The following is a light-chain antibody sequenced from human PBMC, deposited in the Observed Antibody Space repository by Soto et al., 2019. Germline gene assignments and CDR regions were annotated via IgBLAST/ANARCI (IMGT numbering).Light chain of an antibody. Sequence: EILLTQSPGTLSLSPGERATLSCRASQSVSINYLAWYQQKPGQAPRLLIYGASSRATGIPDRFSGSGSGTDFTLTISRLEPEDFAVYYCQQYGSSPYTFGQGTKLEIK. CDR3: QQYGSSPYT. J-gene: IGKJ2*01. CDR2: GAS. CDR1: QSVSINY. V-gene: IGKV3-20*01.